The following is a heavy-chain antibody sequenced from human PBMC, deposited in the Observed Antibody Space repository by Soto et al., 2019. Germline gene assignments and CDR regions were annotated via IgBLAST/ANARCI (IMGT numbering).Heavy chain of an antibody. CDR2: IYYSGST. J-gene: IGHJ6*02. CDR3: AREISSYGTDYYYGMDV. D-gene: IGHD6-6*01. V-gene: IGHV4-31*03. CDR1: GGSISSGGYY. Sequence: LALTCTVSGGSISSGGYYWSWIRQHPGKGLEWIGYIYYSGSTYYNPSLKSRVTISVDTSKNQFSLKLSSVTAADTAVYYCAREISSYGTDYYYGMDVWGQGTRVTVSS.